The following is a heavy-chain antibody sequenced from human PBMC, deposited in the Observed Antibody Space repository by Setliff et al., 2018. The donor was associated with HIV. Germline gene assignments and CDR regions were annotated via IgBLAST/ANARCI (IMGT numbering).Heavy chain of an antibody. D-gene: IGHD6-13*01. CDR3: ATLSSSWTGYFDS. CDR2: FDPKDGET. Sequence: ASVKVSCKISGYTLAELSIHWVRQAPGKGLEWMGGFDPKDGETIYAQKLQGRVAMTEDTSTDIAYMDLSSLRSEDTAVYYCATLSSSWTGYFDSWGQGTLVTVSS. V-gene: IGHV1-24*01. J-gene: IGHJ4*02. CDR1: GYTLAELS.